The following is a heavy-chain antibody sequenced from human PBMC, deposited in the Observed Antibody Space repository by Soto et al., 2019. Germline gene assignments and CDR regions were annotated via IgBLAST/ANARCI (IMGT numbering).Heavy chain of an antibody. Sequence: GESLKISCKASGYSITSYWIAWVRQMPGQGLEWMGIIFPDDSDTRYSPSFQGQVTISADKSISTAYVQWSSLKASDTAMYYCTRGGVATRTFDYWGQGTLVTVSS. CDR1: GYSITSYW. CDR3: TRGGVATRTFDY. V-gene: IGHV5-51*01. D-gene: IGHD3-3*01. J-gene: IGHJ4*02. CDR2: IFPDDSDT.